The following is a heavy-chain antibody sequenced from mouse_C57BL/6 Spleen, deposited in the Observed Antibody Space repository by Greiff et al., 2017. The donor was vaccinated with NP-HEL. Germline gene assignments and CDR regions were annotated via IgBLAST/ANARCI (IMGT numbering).Heavy chain of an antibody. CDR2: IDPNSGGT. D-gene: IGHD1-1*01. J-gene: IGHJ1*03. Sequence: QVQLQQPGAELVKPGASVKLSCKASGYTFTSYWMHWVKQRPGRGLEWIGRIDPNSGGTKYNEQFKSQATLTVDKPSSTAYMQLSSLTSEDSAVYYCARGDYYGSSYWYFDVWGTGTTVTVSS. V-gene: IGHV1-72*01. CDR3: ARGDYYGSSYWYFDV. CDR1: GYTFTSYW.